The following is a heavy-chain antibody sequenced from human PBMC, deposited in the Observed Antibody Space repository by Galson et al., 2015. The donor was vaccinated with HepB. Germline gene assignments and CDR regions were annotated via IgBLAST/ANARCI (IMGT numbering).Heavy chain of an antibody. J-gene: IGHJ4*02. CDR3: AKSFHDYYDSSAYYQPPFDY. CDR1: GFTFNNYV. Sequence: SLRLSCAASGFTFNNYVMNWVRQAPGKGLEWVSVISGGGSSTYYADSVKGRFTISRDNSNNTLCLQMNSLRVEDTAVYYCAKSFHDYYDSSAYYQPPFDYWGQGTLVTVSS. D-gene: IGHD3-22*01. V-gene: IGHV3-23*01. CDR2: ISGGGSST.